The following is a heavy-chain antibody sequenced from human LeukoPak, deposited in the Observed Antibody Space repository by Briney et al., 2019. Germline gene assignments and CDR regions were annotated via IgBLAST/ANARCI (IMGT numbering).Heavy chain of an antibody. CDR2: IYYSGTT. CDR3: ARGPNYVWGSYRYFDY. J-gene: IGHJ4*02. D-gene: IGHD3-16*02. V-gene: IGHV4-30-4*01. Sequence: PSETLSLTCTVSGASISNGDYYWSWIRQPPGKGLEWIGYIYYSGTTNYNPSLKTRVTISVDTSKNQFSLKLSSVTAADTAVYYCARGPNYVWGSYRYFDYWGQGILVTVSS. CDR1: GASISNGDYY.